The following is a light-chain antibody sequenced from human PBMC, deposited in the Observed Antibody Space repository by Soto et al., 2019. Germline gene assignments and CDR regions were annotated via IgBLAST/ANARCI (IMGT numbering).Light chain of an antibody. V-gene: IGKV1-9*01. J-gene: IGKJ1*01. CDR3: QHYNSYSEA. CDR1: QGVSSY. CDR2: TAS. Sequence: DIQLTQSPSFLSASLGDRVTIACRASQGVSSYLACFQQRPGKAPKLLIYTASTLQSGVPSRFSGSGSGTEFTLTISSLQPEDFATYYCQHYNSYSEAFGQGTKVDI.